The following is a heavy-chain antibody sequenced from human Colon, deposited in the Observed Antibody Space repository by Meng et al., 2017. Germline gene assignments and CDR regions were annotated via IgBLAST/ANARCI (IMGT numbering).Heavy chain of an antibody. J-gene: IGHJ4*02. V-gene: IGHV4-61*08. CDR1: GGSVTITGYY. D-gene: IGHD6-19*01. CDR2: IYYTGTT. CDR3: ARDNLLTSGSRFCFDY. Sequence: QVPRHEWGNGQVRLSETPSLPCTVSGGSVTITGYYWSWIRQSPGKGLEWIGYIYYTGTTNYNPSLKSRVTISVDTSKNQFSLKLSSVTPADTAVYFCARDNLLTSGSRFCFDYWGQGALVTVSS.